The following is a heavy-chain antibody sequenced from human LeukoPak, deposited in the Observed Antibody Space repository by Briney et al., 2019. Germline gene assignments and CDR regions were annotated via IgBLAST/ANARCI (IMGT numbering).Heavy chain of an antibody. V-gene: IGHV4-59*08. D-gene: IGHD5-18*01. CDR1: GGSFSGYY. CDR2: IYYSGTT. Sequence: ASETLSLTCAVYGGSFSGYYWSWIRQPPGKGLKWIAYIYYSGTTSYNPSLKSRATISVDTSKNQFSLQLSSVTAADTAVYYCARHIGPYSADTFDIWGLGTVVTVSS. J-gene: IGHJ3*02. CDR3: ARHIGPYSADTFDI.